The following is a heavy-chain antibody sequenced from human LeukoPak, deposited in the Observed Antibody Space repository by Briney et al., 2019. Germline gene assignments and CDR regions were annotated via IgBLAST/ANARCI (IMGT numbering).Heavy chain of an antibody. V-gene: IGHV3-53*01. CDR2: IYSDGST. CDR1: GLTVSGNC. Sequence: GGSLRLSCVASGLTVSGNCISWVRQAPGKGLEWVSVIYSDGSTYYSDSVKGRFTISRDTSKNTLYLQVNSLRAEDTAVYYCARGGGYYPIDYWGQGTLVTVSS. D-gene: IGHD2-15*01. J-gene: IGHJ4*02. CDR3: ARGGGYYPIDY.